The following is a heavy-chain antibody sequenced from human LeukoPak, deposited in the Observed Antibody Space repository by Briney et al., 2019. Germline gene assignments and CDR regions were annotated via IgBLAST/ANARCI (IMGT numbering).Heavy chain of an antibody. CDR2: INPNSGGT. CDR3: AKNYYDSSGYYRGFAFDI. CDR1: GYTFTGYY. D-gene: IGHD3-22*01. Sequence: ASVEVSCKASGYTFTGYYMHWVRQAPGQGLEWMGWINPNSGGTNYAQKFQGRVTMTRDTSISTAYMELSRLRSDDTAVYYCAKNYYDSSGYYRGFAFDIWGQGTMVTVSS. V-gene: IGHV1-2*02. J-gene: IGHJ3*02.